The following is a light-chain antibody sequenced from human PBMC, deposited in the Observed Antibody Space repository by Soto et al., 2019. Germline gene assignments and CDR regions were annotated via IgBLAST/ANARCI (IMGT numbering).Light chain of an antibody. Sequence: DIQMLQSPATLSASVGDRITITCRASENIFTYVAWYHQTSGSPPNLLIYAASDVESGVPSRVSGSGSGTEFSLTIDNLQPNDSATYYCQHYNTRSIAFGGGTKVDVK. V-gene: IGKV1-5*01. CDR1: ENIFTY. CDR2: AAS. J-gene: IGKJ4*01. CDR3: QHYNTRSIA.